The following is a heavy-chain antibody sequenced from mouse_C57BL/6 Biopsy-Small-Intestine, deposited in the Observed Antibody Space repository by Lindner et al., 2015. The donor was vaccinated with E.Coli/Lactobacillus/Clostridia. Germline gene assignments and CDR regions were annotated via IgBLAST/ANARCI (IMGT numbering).Heavy chain of an antibody. J-gene: IGHJ4*01. D-gene: IGHD1-1*01. CDR3: ARHERYGSYAMDY. Sequence: VQLQESGAELVKPGASVKLSCKASGYTFTDYTIHWVKQRSGQDLEWIGWFFPGSGSIKYNEKFKDKATLTADKSPSTVYMELSRLTSEDSAVYFCARHERYGSYAMDYWGQGTSVTVSS. CDR1: GYTFTDYT. V-gene: IGHV1-62-2*01. CDR2: FFPGSGSI.